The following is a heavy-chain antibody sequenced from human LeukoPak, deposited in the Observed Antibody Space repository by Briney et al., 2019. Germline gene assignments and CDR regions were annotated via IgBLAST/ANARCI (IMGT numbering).Heavy chain of an antibody. CDR1: GGSFSGYY. D-gene: IGHD3-10*01. Sequence: SETLSLTCAVYGGSFSGYYWNWIRQPPGKGLEWIGEINHSGSTNYNPSLKSRVTISVDTSKNKFSLKLSSVTAADTAVYYCARDYGSGSYGVDYWGQGTLVTVSS. CDR3: ARDYGSGSYGVDY. V-gene: IGHV4-34*01. J-gene: IGHJ4*02. CDR2: INHSGST.